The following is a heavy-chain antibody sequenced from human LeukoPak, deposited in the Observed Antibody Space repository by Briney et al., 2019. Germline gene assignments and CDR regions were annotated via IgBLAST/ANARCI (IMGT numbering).Heavy chain of an antibody. CDR1: GFTFA. CDR2: ISGSGGST. V-gene: IGHV3-23*01. CDR3: AKDLRVAAAGRPDY. Sequence: GGSLRLSCAASGFTFAMSWVRQAPGKGLEWVPAISGSGGSTYYADSVKGRFTISRDNSKNTLYLQMNSLRAEDTAVYYCAKDLRVAAAGRPDYWGQGTLVTVPS. J-gene: IGHJ4*02. D-gene: IGHD6-13*01.